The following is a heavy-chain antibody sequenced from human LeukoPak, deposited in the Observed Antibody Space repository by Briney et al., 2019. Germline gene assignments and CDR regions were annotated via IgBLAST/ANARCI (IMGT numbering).Heavy chain of an antibody. V-gene: IGHV4-4*07. CDR2: IYTSGST. Sequence: SETLSLTCTVSGGSFSDYYWSWIRQPAGKGLEWIGRIYTSGSTNYNPSLKSRVTMSLDMSKNQFSLKLNSVTAADTAVYYCARVPRSYYYYYYMDVWGKGTTVTVSS. CDR3: ARVPRSYYYYYYMDV. J-gene: IGHJ6*03. CDR1: GGSFSDYY.